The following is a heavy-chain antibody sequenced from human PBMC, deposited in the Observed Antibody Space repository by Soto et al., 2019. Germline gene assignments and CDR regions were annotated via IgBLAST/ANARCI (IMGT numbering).Heavy chain of an antibody. D-gene: IGHD4-4*01. Sequence: SETLSLTCTVSDDSIRGYYWSWIRQPPGKGLEWIGYFHYSGISNYNSSLKSRVTMSLDTSRNQFSLKLSSVSAADTPIYYCARGASNWQYFDYWGQGALVTVSS. V-gene: IGHV4-59*01. CDR1: DDSIRGYY. CDR2: FHYSGIS. J-gene: IGHJ4*02. CDR3: ARGASNWQYFDY.